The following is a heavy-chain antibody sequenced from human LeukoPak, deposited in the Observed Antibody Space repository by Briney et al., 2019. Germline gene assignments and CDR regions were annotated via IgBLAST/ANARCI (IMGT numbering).Heavy chain of an antibody. CDR3: ASAAGAFDN. CDR2: IWSDGSIR. D-gene: IGHD6-19*01. J-gene: IGHJ4*02. Sequence: GGSLRLSCVASGLTFSSYGMHWVRQAPGKGLEWVAVIWSDGSIRYYADSVKGRFTISRDNSKNTVYLQMSSLRAEDTALYYCASAAGAFDNWGQGTLVTVSS. V-gene: IGHV3-33*01. CDR1: GLTFSSYG.